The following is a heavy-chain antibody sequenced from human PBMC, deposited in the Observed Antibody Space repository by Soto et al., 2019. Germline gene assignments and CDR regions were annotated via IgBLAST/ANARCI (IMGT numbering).Heavy chain of an antibody. J-gene: IGHJ1*01. CDR2: ISPAGTNQ. CDR1: GFIFSDYA. CDR3: ARENSRISPRLFQH. V-gene: IGHV3-30-3*01. D-gene: IGHD6-6*01. Sequence: VGSLRLSCVASGFIFSDYAMHWARQAPGKGLEWVALISPAGTNQYYADSAKGRFTISRDNSKNTLYLQMNSLRPEDTGLYYCARENSRISPRLFQHWGHGTLVTVSS.